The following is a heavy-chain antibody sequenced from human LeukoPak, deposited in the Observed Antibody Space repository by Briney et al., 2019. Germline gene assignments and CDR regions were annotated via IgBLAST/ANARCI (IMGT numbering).Heavy chain of an antibody. Sequence: GGSLRLSCAASGFTFSSYAMHWVRQAPGKGLEWVAVISYDGSNKYYADSVKGRFTISRDNSKNTLYLQMNSLRAEDTAVYYCAGVLQGSGSLVDAFDIWGQGTMVTVSS. CDR2: ISYDGSNK. CDR3: AGVLQGSGSLVDAFDI. V-gene: IGHV3-30-3*01. J-gene: IGHJ3*02. CDR1: GFTFSSYA. D-gene: IGHD3-10*01.